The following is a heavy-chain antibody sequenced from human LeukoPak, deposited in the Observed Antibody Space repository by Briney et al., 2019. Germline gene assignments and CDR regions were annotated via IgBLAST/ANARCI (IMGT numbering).Heavy chain of an antibody. D-gene: IGHD1-26*01. CDR2: IYYSGST. J-gene: IGHJ4*02. CDR3: ARGVNSGYFDY. Sequence: SETLSLTRTVSGGSISSYYWTWIRQPPGKGLEWIGYIYYSGSTNYNPSLKSRVTISVDTSKNQFSLKLTSVTAADTAVYYCARGVNSGYFDYCGQGTLVTVSS. V-gene: IGHV4-59*01. CDR1: GGSISSYY.